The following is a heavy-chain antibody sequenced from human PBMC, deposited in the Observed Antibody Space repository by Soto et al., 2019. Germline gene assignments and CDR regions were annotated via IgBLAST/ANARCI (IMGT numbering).Heavy chain of an antibody. Sequence: GGSLRLSCAASGFTFSSYAMSWVRQAPGKGLEWVSSISSSSSYTYYADSVKGRFTISRDNAKNSLYLQMNSLRAEDTAVYYCARESIAAAGSKYWGQGTLVTVSS. CDR3: ARESIAAAGSKY. V-gene: IGHV3-21*01. CDR2: ISSSSSYT. D-gene: IGHD6-13*01. J-gene: IGHJ4*02. CDR1: GFTFSSYA.